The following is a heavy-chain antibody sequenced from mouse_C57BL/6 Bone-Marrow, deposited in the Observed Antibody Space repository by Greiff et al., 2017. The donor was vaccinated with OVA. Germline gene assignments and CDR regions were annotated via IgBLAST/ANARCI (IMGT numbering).Heavy chain of an antibody. CDR1: GFTFTDYY. Sequence: EVKLMESGGGLVQPGGSLSLSCAASGFTFTDYYMSWVRQPPGKALEWLGFIRNNANGYTTEYSVSVKGRFPISRDNSQSILYLRMNALRAEDSATYYCARSLTGLYAMDYWDQGTAVTVSS. J-gene: IGHJ4*01. D-gene: IGHD4-1*01. V-gene: IGHV7-3*01. CDR3: ARSLTGLYAMDY. CDR2: IRNNANGYTT.